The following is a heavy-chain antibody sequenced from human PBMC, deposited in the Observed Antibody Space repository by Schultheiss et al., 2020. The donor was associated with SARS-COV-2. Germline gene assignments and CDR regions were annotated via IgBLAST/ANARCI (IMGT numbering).Heavy chain of an antibody. Sequence: SETLSLTCTVSGGSISSSSYYWGWMRQPPGKGLEWIGSIYYSGITYYNPALKSRVTISVDTSKNQFSLKLSSVTAADTAVYYCARHCSSTSCYTDWFDPWGQGTLVTVSS. CDR3: ARHCSSTSCYTDWFDP. D-gene: IGHD2-2*02. J-gene: IGHJ5*02. CDR2: IYYSGIT. CDR1: GGSISSSSYY. V-gene: IGHV4-39*01.